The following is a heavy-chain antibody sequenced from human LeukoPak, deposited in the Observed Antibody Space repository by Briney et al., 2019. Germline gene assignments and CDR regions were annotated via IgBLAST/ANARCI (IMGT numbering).Heavy chain of an antibody. Sequence: TGGSLRLSCAASGFTFSTSWMHWVRQTPGKGLVWVSRITSDGSDTYYADSVKGRFTISRDNAKNALYLQMSSLRVEDTAVHYCARDQEATGPTMDYWGQGILVTVSS. CDR1: GFTFSTSW. J-gene: IGHJ4*02. CDR2: ITSDGSDT. CDR3: ARDQEATGPTMDY. D-gene: IGHD1-26*01. V-gene: IGHV3-74*01.